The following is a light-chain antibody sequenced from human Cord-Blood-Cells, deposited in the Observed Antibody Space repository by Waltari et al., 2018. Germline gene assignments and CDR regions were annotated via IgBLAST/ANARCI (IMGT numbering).Light chain of an antibody. V-gene: IGKV1-5*03. J-gene: IGKJ1*01. CDR2: KAS. CDR3: QQYNSYWT. CDR1: QSISSW. Sequence: DIQMTQSPSTLSASVGDRVTITCRASQSISSWLAWYQQKPGKAPKLQIYKASSLESGVPSRFSGSGSGTEFTLTISSLQPDDFATYYCQQYNSYWTFGQGTKVEIE.